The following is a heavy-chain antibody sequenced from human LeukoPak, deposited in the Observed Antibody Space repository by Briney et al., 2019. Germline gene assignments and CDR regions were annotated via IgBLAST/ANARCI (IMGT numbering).Heavy chain of an antibody. J-gene: IGHJ4*02. CDR1: GYSISSGYY. V-gene: IGHV4-38-2*02. CDR2: IYHSGST. CDR3: ARVQMLVVYSSSHAHFDY. Sequence: PSETLSLTCTVSGYSISSGYYWGWIRQPPGKGLQWIGTIYHSGSTFYNPSLKSRVTISVDTSKNQFSLRLTSVTAADTAVYYCARVQMLVVYSSSHAHFDYWGQGTLVTVSS. D-gene: IGHD6-6*01.